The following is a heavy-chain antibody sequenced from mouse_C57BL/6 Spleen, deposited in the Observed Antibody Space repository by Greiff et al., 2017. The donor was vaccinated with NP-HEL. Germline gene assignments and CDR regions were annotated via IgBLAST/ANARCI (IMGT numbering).Heavy chain of an antibody. CDR2: IDPETGGT. J-gene: IGHJ3*01. CDR1: GYTFTDYE. CDR3: TSYGGSSYDWFAY. Sequence: VNVVESGAELVRPGASVTLSCKASGYTFTDYEMHWVKQTPVHGLEWIGAIDPETGGTAYNQKFKGKAILTADKSSSTAYMELRSLTSEDSAVYYCTSYGGSSYDWFAYWGQGTLVTVSA. V-gene: IGHV1-15*01. D-gene: IGHD1-1*01.